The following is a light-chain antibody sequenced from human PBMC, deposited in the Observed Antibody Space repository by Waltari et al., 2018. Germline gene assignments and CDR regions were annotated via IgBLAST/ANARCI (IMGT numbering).Light chain of an antibody. J-gene: IGKJ1*01. CDR3: QHYVRLPAT. V-gene: IGKV3-20*01. CDR2: GAS. Sequence: SCRARQSVSRTLAWYQQKPGQAPRLLIYGASTRATGIPERFSGGGSGTDFSLTINRLEPEDFAVYYCQHYVRLPATFGQGTKVEIK. CDR1: QSVSRT.